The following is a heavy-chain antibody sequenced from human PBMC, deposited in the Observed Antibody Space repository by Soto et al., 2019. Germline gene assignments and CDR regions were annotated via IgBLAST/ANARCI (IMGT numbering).Heavy chain of an antibody. J-gene: IGHJ1*01. Sequence: GGSLRLSCAASGFTFSSYAMSWVRQAPGKGLEWVSAISGSGGSTYYADSVKGRFTISRDNSKNTLYLQMNSLRAEDTAVYYCATGSGYYTAEYFQHWGQGTLVTVSS. D-gene: IGHD3-3*01. V-gene: IGHV3-23*01. CDR2: ISGSGGST. CDR3: ATGSGYYTAEYFQH. CDR1: GFTFSSYA.